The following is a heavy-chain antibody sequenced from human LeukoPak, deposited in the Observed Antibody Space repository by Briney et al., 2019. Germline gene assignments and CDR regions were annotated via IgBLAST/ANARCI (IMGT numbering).Heavy chain of an antibody. Sequence: PGGSLRLSCAASGFTFSSYWTSWVRQAPGKGLEWVANIKQDGSEKYYVDSVKGRFTISRDNAKNSLYLQMNSLRVEDTAVYYCTVALWFGASIPYWGQGTLVTVSS. CDR1: GFTFSSYW. J-gene: IGHJ4*02. CDR2: IKQDGSEK. D-gene: IGHD3-10*01. V-gene: IGHV3-7*01. CDR3: TVALWFGASIPY.